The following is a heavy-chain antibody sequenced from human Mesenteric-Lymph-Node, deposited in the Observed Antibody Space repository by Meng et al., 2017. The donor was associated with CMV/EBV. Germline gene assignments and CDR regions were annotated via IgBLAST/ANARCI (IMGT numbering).Heavy chain of an antibody. D-gene: IGHD3-16*01. Sequence: GGSLRLSCEASGFTFTNFAMAWVRQAPGKGLEWVSGIGISDGSTYYADSVRGRFTISRDNSKNTLFLQMNSLRVEDTAVYYCARDGGRKDDYWGQGALVTVSS. CDR2: IGISDGST. J-gene: IGHJ4*02. V-gene: IGHV3-23*01. CDR3: ARDGGRKDDY. CDR1: GFTFTNFA.